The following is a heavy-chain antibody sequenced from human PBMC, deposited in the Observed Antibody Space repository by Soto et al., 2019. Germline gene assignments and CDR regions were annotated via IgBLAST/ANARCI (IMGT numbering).Heavy chain of an antibody. D-gene: IGHD6-13*01. CDR1: GFTFSDYY. J-gene: IGHJ6*02. Sequence: PGGSLRLSCAASGFTFSDYYMSWIRQAPGKGLEWVSYISSSSSYTNYADSVKGRFTISRDNAKNSLYLQMNSLRAEDTAVYYCARDPQLGGSYHYYGMDVWGQGTTVNVAS. CDR3: ARDPQLGGSYHYYGMDV. CDR2: ISSSSSYT. V-gene: IGHV3-11*06.